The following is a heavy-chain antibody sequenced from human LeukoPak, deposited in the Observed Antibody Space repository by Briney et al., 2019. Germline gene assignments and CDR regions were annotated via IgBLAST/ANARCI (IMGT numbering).Heavy chain of an antibody. Sequence: SETLSLTCSVSDDSITMYYWTWIRQPPGKGLEWIGYVDHTGSTNYNPSLKSRVTISVDTSKNQFSLKLSSVTAADTAVYYCARNRIIDHWGQGTLVTVSS. D-gene: IGHD3-10*01. J-gene: IGHJ4*02. CDR1: DDSITMYY. V-gene: IGHV4-59*12. CDR3: ARNRIIDH. CDR2: VDHTGST.